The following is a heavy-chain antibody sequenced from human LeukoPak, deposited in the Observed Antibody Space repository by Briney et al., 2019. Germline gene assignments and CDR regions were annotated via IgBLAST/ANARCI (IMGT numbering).Heavy chain of an antibody. J-gene: IGHJ6*03. V-gene: IGHV3-48*04. CDR1: GFTFSTYS. Sequence: PGGSLRLSCAASGFTFSTYSMNWVRQAPGKGLEWVSYISSSSSSIYYADSVKGRFTISRDNAKNSLYLQMNSLRAEDTAVYYCARGGDYDFWSALLGLERAYYYYYYMDVWGKGTTVTVSS. CDR2: ISSSSSSI. D-gene: IGHD3-3*01. CDR3: ARGGDYDFWSALLGLERAYYYYYYMDV.